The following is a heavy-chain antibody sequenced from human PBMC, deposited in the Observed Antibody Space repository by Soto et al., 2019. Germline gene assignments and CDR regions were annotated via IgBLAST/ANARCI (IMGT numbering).Heavy chain of an antibody. CDR2: MNPNSGNT. CDR3: ARNVCFLDNYALDV. Sequence: QVQLVQSGAEVKKPGASVKVSCKASGYTFITYDINWVRQATGQGLEWMGWMNPNSGNTGYAQKFKGRVNMTRNTSINTAYMELSSLKSEDTAVYVCARNVCFLDNYALDVWGQGTTVTVSS. D-gene: IGHD2-8*01. J-gene: IGHJ6*02. V-gene: IGHV1-8*01. CDR1: GYTFITYD.